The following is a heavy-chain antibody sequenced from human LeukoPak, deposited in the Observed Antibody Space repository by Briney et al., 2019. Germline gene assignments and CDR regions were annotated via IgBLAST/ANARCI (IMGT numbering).Heavy chain of an antibody. Sequence: ASVKVSCKASGYTFTGYYMHWVRQAPGQGLEWMGWINPNSGGTNYAQKFQGRVTMTRDTSISTAYMELSRLRSDDTAVYYCARESYCSSTSCEFDYWGQGTLVTVSS. CDR1: GYTFTGYY. CDR2: INPNSGGT. D-gene: IGHD2-2*01. CDR3: ARESYCSSTSCEFDY. V-gene: IGHV1-2*02. J-gene: IGHJ4*02.